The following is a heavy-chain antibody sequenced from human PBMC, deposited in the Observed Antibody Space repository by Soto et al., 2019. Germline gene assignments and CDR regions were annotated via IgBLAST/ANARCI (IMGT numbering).Heavy chain of an antibody. CDR2: MNPNSGNT. J-gene: IGHJ3*02. D-gene: IGHD3-10*01. V-gene: IGHV1-8*01. CDR3: ARVKRHPSRWFGEPDRTDAFDI. CDR1: GYTFTSYD. Sequence: ASVKVSCKASGYTFTSYDINWVRQATGQGLEWMGWMNPNSGNTGYAQKFQGRVTMTRNTSISTAYMELSSLRSEDTAVYYCARVKRHPSRWFGEPDRTDAFDIWGQGTMVTVSS.